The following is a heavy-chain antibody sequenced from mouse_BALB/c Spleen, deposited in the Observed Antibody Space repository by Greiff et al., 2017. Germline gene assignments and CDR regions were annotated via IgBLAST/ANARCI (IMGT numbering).Heavy chain of an antibody. V-gene: IGHV5-6-5*01. CDR2: ISSGGST. CDR1: GFTFSSYA. D-gene: IGHD2-4*01. Sequence: EVQRVESGGGLVKPGGSLKLSCAASGFTFSSYAMSWVRQTPEKRLEWVASISSGGSTYYPDSVKGRFTISRDNARNILYLQMSSLRSEDTAMYYCSMITTVYWYFDVWGAGTTVTVSS. CDR3: SMITTVYWYFDV. J-gene: IGHJ1*01.